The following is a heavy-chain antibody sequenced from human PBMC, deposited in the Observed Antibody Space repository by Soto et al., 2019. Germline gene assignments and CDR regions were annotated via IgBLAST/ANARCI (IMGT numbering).Heavy chain of an antibody. J-gene: IGHJ4*02. CDR1: GFTFSSFW. CDR3: AKRGVDTFGLSY. CDR2: INTDGSST. D-gene: IGHD3-10*01. V-gene: IGHV3-74*01. Sequence: EVQLVESGGGLVQPGGSLRLSCAVSGFTFSSFWMHWVRQAPGEWLGWVSRINTDGSSTSYADSVKGRFTISRDNAKNTLYLQMNSLRVEDTAMYYCAKRGVDTFGLSYWGQGTLVTVSS.